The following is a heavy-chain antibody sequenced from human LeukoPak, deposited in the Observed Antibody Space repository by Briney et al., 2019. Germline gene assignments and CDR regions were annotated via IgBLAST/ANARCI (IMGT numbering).Heavy chain of an antibody. Sequence: ASVKVSCKASGYTFTSYGISWVRQAPGQGLEWMRWISAYNGNTNYAQKLQGRVTMTTDTSTSTAYMELRSLRSDDTAVYYCARDLGEYGDYVFCYWGQGTLVTVSS. CDR1: GYTFTSYG. V-gene: IGHV1-18*01. CDR2: ISAYNGNT. D-gene: IGHD4-17*01. CDR3: ARDLGEYGDYVFCY. J-gene: IGHJ4*02.